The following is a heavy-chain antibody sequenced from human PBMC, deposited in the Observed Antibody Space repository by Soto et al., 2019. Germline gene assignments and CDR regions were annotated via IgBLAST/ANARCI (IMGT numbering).Heavy chain of an antibody. CDR3: ARGVGSGSYYNQYNWFDP. CDR1: GYTFTNNG. J-gene: IGHJ5*02. V-gene: IGHV1-18*01. D-gene: IGHD3-10*01. Sequence: ASVKVTCKASGYTFTNNGSRWVRQAPGQGLEWMGWINVYNGNTKYAQKVQGRVTMTTDTSTSTAYMELRSLRSDDTAVYYCARGVGSGSYYNQYNWFDPWGQGTLVTVSS. CDR2: INVYNGNT.